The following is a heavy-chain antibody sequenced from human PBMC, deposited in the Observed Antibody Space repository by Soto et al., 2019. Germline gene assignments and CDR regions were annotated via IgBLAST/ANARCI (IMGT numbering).Heavy chain of an antibody. CDR2: INHSGST. J-gene: IGHJ5*02. Sequence: SETLSLTCAVYGGSFSGYYWSWIRQPPGKGLEWIGEINHSGSTNYNPSLKSRVTISVDTSKNQFSLKLSSVTAADTAVYYCARHVYDYIWGSYRSLWFDPWGQGTLVTVSS. CDR1: GGSFSGYY. V-gene: IGHV4-34*01. D-gene: IGHD3-16*02. CDR3: ARHVYDYIWGSYRSLWFDP.